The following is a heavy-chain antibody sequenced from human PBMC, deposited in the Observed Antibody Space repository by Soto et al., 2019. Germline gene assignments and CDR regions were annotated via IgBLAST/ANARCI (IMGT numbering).Heavy chain of an antibody. J-gene: IGHJ4*02. V-gene: IGHV3-30*03. CDR2: TSHDGSNK. Sequence: PGGSLRLSCAASGFTFSNYAMHWVRQAPGKGLEWVAVTSHDGSNKYYADSVKGRFTISRDNPKNTLYLQMNSLRAEDTAVYYCARDGGPFDYWGQGTLVTVSS. CDR1: GFTFSNYA. CDR3: ARDGGPFDY. D-gene: IGHD2-15*01.